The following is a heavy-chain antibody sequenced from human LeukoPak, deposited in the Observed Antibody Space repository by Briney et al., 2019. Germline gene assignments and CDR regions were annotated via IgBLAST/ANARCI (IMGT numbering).Heavy chain of an antibody. CDR1: GFTFSSYW. CDR2: IKQDGSEK. D-gene: IGHD2-2*01. J-gene: IGHJ4*02. V-gene: IGHV3-7*03. CDR3: ARARIVVVPAAMFDY. Sequence: QPGGSLRLSCVASGFTFSSYWMSWVRQAPGKGLEWVANIKQDGSEKYYVDSVKGRFTISRDNAKNSLYLQMNSLRAEDTAVYYCARARIVVVPAAMFDYWGQGTLVTVSS.